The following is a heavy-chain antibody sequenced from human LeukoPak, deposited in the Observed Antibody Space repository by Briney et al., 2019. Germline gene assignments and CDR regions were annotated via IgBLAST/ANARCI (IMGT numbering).Heavy chain of an antibody. CDR1: GGSINSGSYY. CDR3: ARAGGYLLYFDS. J-gene: IGHJ4*02. Sequence: PSETLSLTCTVSGGSINSGSYYWSWIWQPAGKGLEWIGRIYTSGSTNYNPSLKSRVTISVDTSKNQFSLKLSSVTAADTAVYYCARAGGYLLYFDSWGQGTLVTVSS. V-gene: IGHV4-61*02. D-gene: IGHD5-12*01. CDR2: IYTSGST.